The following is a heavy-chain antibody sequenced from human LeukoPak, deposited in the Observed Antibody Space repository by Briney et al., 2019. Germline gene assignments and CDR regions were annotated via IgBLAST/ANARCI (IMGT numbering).Heavy chain of an antibody. CDR1: GGSISSYY. Sequence: SETLSLTCTVYGGSISSYYWSWIRQPPGKGLEWIGYIYYSGSTNYNPSLKSRVTISVDTSKNQFSLKLSSVTAADTAEYYCARVRSSGWSTLFDYWGQGTLVTVSS. V-gene: IGHV4-59*01. CDR3: ARVRSSGWSTLFDY. CDR2: IYYSGST. J-gene: IGHJ4*02. D-gene: IGHD6-19*01.